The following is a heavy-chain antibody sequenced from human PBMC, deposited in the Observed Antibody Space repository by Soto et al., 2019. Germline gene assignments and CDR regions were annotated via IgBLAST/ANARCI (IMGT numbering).Heavy chain of an antibody. CDR3: ARCSYGNYFDY. D-gene: IGHD5-18*01. CDR2: INGGIGKT. CDR1: GYTFSSHA. Sequence: PSVKVSCKASGYTFSSHATHWVRQAPGQRLEWMGGINGGIGKTNYAQKFQDRVTITTDKSTSTAYMELSSLRSEDTAVYYCARCSYGNYFDYWGQGTLVTVSS. V-gene: IGHV1-3*01. J-gene: IGHJ4*02.